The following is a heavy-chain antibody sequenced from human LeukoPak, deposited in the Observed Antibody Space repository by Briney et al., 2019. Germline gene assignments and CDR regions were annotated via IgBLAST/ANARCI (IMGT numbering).Heavy chain of an antibody. D-gene: IGHD5-18*01. CDR2: ISGSGGST. V-gene: IGHV3-23*01. Sequence: TGGSLRLSCAASGFTVSSNYMSWVRQAPGKGLEWVSGISGSGGSTYYADSVKGRFTISRDNSRNTLYLQMNSLRAEDTALYYCAKDRYNTAMVSFDYWGQGTLVTVSS. CDR3: AKDRYNTAMVSFDY. CDR1: GFTVSSNY. J-gene: IGHJ4*02.